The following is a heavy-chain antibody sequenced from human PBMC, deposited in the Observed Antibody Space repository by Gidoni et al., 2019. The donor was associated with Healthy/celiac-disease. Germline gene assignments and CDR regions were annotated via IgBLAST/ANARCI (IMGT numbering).Heavy chain of an antibody. D-gene: IGHD6-13*01. CDR1: GYTFTRYD. Sequence: QVQLVQSGAEVKKPGASVKVSCKASGYTFTRYDINWGRPATGQGLEWMGWMNPNSGNTGYAQKFQGRVTMTRNTSISTAYMELSSLRSEDTAVYYCARGGSSWYVANYYGMDVWGQGTTVTVSS. CDR3: ARGGSSWYVANYYGMDV. J-gene: IGHJ6*02. CDR2: MNPNSGNT. V-gene: IGHV1-8*01.